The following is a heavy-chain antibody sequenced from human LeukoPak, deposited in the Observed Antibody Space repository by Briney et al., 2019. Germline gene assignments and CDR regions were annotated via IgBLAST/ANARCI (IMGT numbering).Heavy chain of an antibody. CDR2: ITGSGLTT. V-gene: IGHV3-23*01. CDR3: AKDRRSVPHDY. Sequence: GGSLRLSCAASGFTFSSYGMSWVRQAPGKGLEWVSGITGSGLTTYYADSVKGRFTISRDNSKNTLYLQMNSLRAEDTAVYYCAKDRRSVPHDYWGQGTLVTVSS. D-gene: IGHD2-15*01. J-gene: IGHJ4*02. CDR1: GFTFSSYG.